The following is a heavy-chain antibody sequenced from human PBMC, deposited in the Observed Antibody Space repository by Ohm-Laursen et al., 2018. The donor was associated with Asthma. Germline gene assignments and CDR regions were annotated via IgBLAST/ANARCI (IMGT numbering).Heavy chain of an antibody. CDR3: ARDRLDSSSSY. D-gene: IGHD6-6*01. CDR1: GFTFSSYW. J-gene: IGHJ4*02. Sequence: SLRLSCTASGFTFSSYWMSWVRQAPGKGLEWVANIKQDGSEKYYVDSVKGRFTISRDNAKNSLYLQMNSLRAEDTAVYYCARDRLDSSSSYWGQGTLVTVSS. CDR2: IKQDGSEK. V-gene: IGHV3-7*01.